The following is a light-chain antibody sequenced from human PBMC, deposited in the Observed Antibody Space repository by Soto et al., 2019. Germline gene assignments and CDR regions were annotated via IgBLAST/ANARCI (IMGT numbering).Light chain of an antibody. Sequence: IVLTQSPYTLSTSPRERATLSCRARQSVPTNNLAWYQQRPGQAPRLLIYAASLRATGIPDRFSGSGSGTDFTLTISRLEPEDLAVYYCQQYDGSVWTFGQGTKVDIK. CDR3: QQYDGSVWT. J-gene: IGKJ1*01. V-gene: IGKV3-20*01. CDR2: AAS. CDR1: QSVPTNN.